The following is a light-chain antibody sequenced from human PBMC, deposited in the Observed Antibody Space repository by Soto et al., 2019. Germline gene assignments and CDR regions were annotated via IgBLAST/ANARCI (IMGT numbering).Light chain of an antibody. Sequence: QSVLTQPPSVSGAPGQRVTISCTESSSNIGAGYDVHWYQQLPGTAPKLLIYGNSNRPSGVPDRFSGSKSGTSASLAITGLQAEDEAYYYCQSYDSSLSGWVFGGGTQLTVL. CDR3: QSYDSSLSGWV. CDR2: GNS. V-gene: IGLV1-40*01. J-gene: IGLJ7*01. CDR1: SSNIGAGYD.